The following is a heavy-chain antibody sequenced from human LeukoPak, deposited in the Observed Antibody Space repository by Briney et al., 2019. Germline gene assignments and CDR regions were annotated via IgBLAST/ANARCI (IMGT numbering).Heavy chain of an antibody. CDR2: IYYGGST. V-gene: IGHV4-39*01. Sequence: SETLSLTCTVSGGSISTSSYYWGWIRQPPGRGLEWLGSIYYGGSTYYNPSLKSRVTISVDTSKNQFSLKLTSVTAADTAIYYCARDTSGYYSFDYWGQGTLLTVSS. CDR1: GGSISTSSYY. D-gene: IGHD3-22*01. CDR3: ARDTSGYYSFDY. J-gene: IGHJ4*02.